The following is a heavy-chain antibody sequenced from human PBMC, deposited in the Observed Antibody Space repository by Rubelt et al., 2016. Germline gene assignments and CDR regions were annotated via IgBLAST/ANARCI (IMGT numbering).Heavy chain of an antibody. D-gene: IGHD3-22*01. J-gene: IGHJ4*02. CDR3: AKDRDSSGYYDNPDVSDL. CDR2: IRFDGSNK. Sequence: QVQLVESGGGVVQPGGSLRLSCAASGFTFSFHGMHWVRQAPGKGLEWVAFIRFDGSNKYYADSVKGRFTISRDNSKNTLYQQMNSLSAEDTALYYCAKDRDSSGYYDNPDVSDLWGQGTLVTVSS. V-gene: IGHV3-30*02. CDR1: GFTFSFHG.